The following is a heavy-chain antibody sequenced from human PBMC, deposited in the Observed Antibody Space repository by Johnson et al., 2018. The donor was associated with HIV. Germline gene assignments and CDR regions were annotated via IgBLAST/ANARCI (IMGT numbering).Heavy chain of an antibody. Sequence: VQLVESGGDLVQPGRSLRLSCAASGFIFDDYAMHWVRQAPGKGLEWVSGISWNSGSIGYADSVKGRFTISRDNAKNSLYLQMNSLRAEDTAVYYCARDRRGHLSWSSDAFDIWGQGTMVTVSS. CDR1: GFIFDDYA. CDR3: ARDRRGHLSWSSDAFDI. CDR2: ISWNSGSI. D-gene: IGHD6-13*01. V-gene: IGHV3-9*01. J-gene: IGHJ3*02.